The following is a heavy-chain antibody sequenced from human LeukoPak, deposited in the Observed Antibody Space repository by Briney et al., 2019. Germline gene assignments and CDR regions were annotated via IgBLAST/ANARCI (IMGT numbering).Heavy chain of an antibody. V-gene: IGHV1-18*01. D-gene: IGHD3-22*01. J-gene: IGHJ4*02. CDR3: ARVRYYDSNGYVDY. CDR1: GYTFTSYG. Sequence: ASVKVSCKASGYTFTSYGISWVRQAPGQGLEWMGWISAYNGNTNYAQKLQGRVTMTTDTSTSTAYMELRSLRSDDTAVYYCARVRYYDSNGYVDYWGQGTLVTVSS. CDR2: ISAYNGNT.